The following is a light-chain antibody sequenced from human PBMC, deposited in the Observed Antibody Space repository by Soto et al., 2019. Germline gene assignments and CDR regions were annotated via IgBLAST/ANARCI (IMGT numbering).Light chain of an antibody. CDR1: QSVSNN. J-gene: IGKJ1*01. CDR2: GAS. V-gene: IGKV3-20*01. Sequence: EIVLTQSPSTLSVSPGESATLSCRASQSVSNNLTWYRQKPGQPPRLLIYGASTRATGVPGRFSGSGSGTDFTLTISRLEPEDFAVYYCQQYGRSPTTFGQGTKVDIK. CDR3: QQYGRSPTT.